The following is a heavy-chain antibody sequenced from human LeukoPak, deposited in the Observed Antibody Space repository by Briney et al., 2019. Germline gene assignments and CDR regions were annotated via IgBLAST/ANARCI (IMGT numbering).Heavy chain of an antibody. V-gene: IGHV3-23*01. Sequence: PGGSLRLSCAASGFTFSSYAMSWVRQAPGKGLEWVSAISGSGGSTYYADSVKGRFTISRDNSKNTLYLQMNSLRAEDTAVYHCAKDLDGDYGHYYYGMDVWGQGTTVTVSS. CDR3: AKDLDGDYGHYYYGMDV. CDR2: ISGSGGST. J-gene: IGHJ6*02. CDR1: GFTFSSYA. D-gene: IGHD4-17*01.